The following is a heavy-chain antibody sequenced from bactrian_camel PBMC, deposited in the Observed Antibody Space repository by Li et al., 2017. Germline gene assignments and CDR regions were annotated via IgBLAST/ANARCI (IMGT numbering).Heavy chain of an antibody. CDR2: IYTGGGTT. Sequence: HVQLVESGGGSVQAGGSLRLSCAASGAAGSSYCLGWFRQRPGKEREGVAVIYTGGGTTYYRDSVKGRFTVSRDNAKNSFYLQMNQLTPEDTAMYFCAAGRTRNGYCYSMSEFPEAAYNHWGQGTQVTVS. V-gene: IGHV3S1*01. D-gene: IGHD2*01. CDR3: AAGRTRNGYCYSMSEFPEAAYNH. CDR1: GAAGSSYC. J-gene: IGHJ4*01.